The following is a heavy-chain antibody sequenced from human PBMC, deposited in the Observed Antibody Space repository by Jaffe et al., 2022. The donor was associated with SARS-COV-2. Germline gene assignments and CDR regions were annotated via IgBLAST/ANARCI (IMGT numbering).Heavy chain of an antibody. CDR2: IYHSGST. V-gene: IGHV4-4*02. CDR1: GGSISGSNW. CDR3: ASVGYNIY. D-gene: IGHD1-20*01. J-gene: IGHJ4*02. Sequence: QVQLQESGPGLVKPSGTLSLTCAVSGGSISGSNWWSWVRQPPGKGLEWIGEIYHSGSTNYSPSLKSRVTISVDTSKNQFSLKLSSVTAADTAVYYCASVGYNIYWGQGTLVTVSS.